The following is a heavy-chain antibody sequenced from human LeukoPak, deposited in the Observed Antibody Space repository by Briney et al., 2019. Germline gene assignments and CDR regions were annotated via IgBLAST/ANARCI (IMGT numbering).Heavy chain of an antibody. V-gene: IGHV4-34*01. CDR3: ARAQDAFDI. CDR2: INHRGST. J-gene: IGHJ3*02. CDR1: GGSFSGYY. Sequence: PSETLSLTCAVYGGSFSGYYWSWIRQPPGKGLEWIGEINHRGSTNYNPSLKSRVTISVDTSKNQFSLKLSSVTAADTAVYYCARAQDAFDIWGQGTMVTVSS.